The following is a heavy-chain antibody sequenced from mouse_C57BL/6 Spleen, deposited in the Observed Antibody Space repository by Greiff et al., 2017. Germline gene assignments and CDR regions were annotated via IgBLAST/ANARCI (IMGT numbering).Heavy chain of an antibody. V-gene: IGHV3-6*01. J-gene: IGHJ3*01. CDR2: ISYDGSN. Sequence: EVKLEESGPGLVKPSQSLSLTCSVTGYSITSGYYWNWLRQFPGNKLEWMGYISYDGSNNYNPSLKNRISITRDTSKNQFFLKLNSVTTEDTATYYCARVYGYEAWFAYWGQGTLVTVSA. CDR3: ARVYGYEAWFAY. D-gene: IGHD2-2*01. CDR1: GYSITSGYY.